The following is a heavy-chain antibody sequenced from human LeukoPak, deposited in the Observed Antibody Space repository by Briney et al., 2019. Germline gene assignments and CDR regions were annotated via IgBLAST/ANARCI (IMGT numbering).Heavy chain of an antibody. D-gene: IGHD2-2*01. J-gene: IGHJ4*02. CDR3: ARAPGYCSSTSCYWLYYFDY. CDR2: IYPGDSDT. CDR1: GYSFTSYW. Sequence: GESLKISCKGSGYSFTSYWIGWVHQMPGKGLEWMGIIYPGDSDTRYSPSFQGQVTISADKSISTAYLQWSSLKASDTAMYYCARAPGYCSSTSCYWLYYFDYWGQGTLVTVSS. V-gene: IGHV5-51*07.